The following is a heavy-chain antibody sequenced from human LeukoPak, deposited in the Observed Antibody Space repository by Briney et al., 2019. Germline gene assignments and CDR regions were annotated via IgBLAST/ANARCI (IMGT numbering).Heavy chain of an antibody. D-gene: IGHD2-8*02. J-gene: IGHJ4*02. CDR3: ARHDNTASYCLTD. V-gene: IGHV3-7*01. CDR2: IRQDGIEI. CDR1: AFTVSNNY. Sequence: GGSLRLSCAASAFTVSNNYMSWVRQAPGKGLEWVANIRQDGIEIHYVDSVKGRFTISRDNAKNSLYLQMSSLRAEDTAVYYCARHDNTASYCLTDWGQGTLVTVSS.